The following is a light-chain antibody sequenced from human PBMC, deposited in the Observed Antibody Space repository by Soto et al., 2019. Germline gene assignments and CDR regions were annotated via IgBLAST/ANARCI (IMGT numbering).Light chain of an antibody. CDR2: EGS. V-gene: IGLV2-23*01. J-gene: IGLJ2*01. CDR1: SSYVGSYNL. Sequence: QSVLTQPASVSGSPGQSITISCTGTSSYVGSYNLVSWYQQHPGEAPKLMIFEGSKRPSGVSNRFSGSKSGNTASLTISGLQAEDEADYYCCSYAGSDTMIFGGGTKLTVL. CDR3: CSYAGSDTMI.